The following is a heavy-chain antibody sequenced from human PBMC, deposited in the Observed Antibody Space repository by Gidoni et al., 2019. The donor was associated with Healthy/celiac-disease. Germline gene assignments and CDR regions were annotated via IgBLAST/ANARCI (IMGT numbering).Heavy chain of an antibody. J-gene: IGHJ4*02. CDR2: IRSKANSYAT. Sequence: EVQLVESGGGLVQPGGSLKLSCAASGFTFSGSAMPWVRQASGKGLEWVGRIRSKANSYATAYAASVKGRFTISRDDSKNTAYLQMNSLKTEDTAVYYCTSRLLRWLDYWGQGTLVTVSS. V-gene: IGHV3-73*02. CDR1: GFTFSGSA. CDR3: TSRLLRWLDY. D-gene: IGHD2-21*01.